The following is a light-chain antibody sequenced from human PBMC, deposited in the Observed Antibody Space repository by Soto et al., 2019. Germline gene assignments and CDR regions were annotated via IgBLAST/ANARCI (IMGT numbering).Light chain of an antibody. V-gene: IGKV3-15*01. CDR2: GAY. Sequence: EIVMTQSPATVSVSPGERATLSCRASQNVNSNLAWYQQKPGQPPRLLIYGAYTRATGVPARFSGSGSGTEFTLTINSLQSEDFAVYYCQQYNNWPRTFGQGTKVDI. CDR1: QNVNSN. CDR3: QQYNNWPRT. J-gene: IGKJ1*01.